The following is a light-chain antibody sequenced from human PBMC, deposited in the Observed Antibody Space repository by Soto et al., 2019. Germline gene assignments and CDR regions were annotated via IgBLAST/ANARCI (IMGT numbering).Light chain of an antibody. CDR3: SSYTVINTAV. Sequence: QSALTQPASVSGSPGQSITISCTGTSSDVGGYNLVSWYQQYPGKAPKLLISEDNRRPSGVSNRFSGSKSGNTASLTISGLQTEDEADYYCSSYTVINTAVFGGGTKVTVL. CDR2: EDN. V-gene: IGLV2-14*02. CDR1: SSDVGGYNL. J-gene: IGLJ3*02.